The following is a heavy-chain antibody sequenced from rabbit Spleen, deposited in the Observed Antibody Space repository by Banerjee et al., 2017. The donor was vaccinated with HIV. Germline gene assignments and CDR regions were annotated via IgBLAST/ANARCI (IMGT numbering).Heavy chain of an antibody. D-gene: IGHD6-1*01. CDR3: ARENYSGYAHGL. Sequence: QSLEESGGDLVKPGASLTLTCTASGFSFSGTYWICWVRQAPGKGLEWITCIYTGSDSTYYATWARGRSTVSKTSSTTVTLQMTSLTTADTATYFCARENYSGYAHGLWGPGTLVTVS. J-gene: IGHJ4*01. CDR1: GFSFSGTYW. V-gene: IGHV1S40*01. CDR2: IYTGSDST.